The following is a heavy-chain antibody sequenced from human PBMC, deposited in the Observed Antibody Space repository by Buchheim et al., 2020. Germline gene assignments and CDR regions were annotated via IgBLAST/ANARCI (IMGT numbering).Heavy chain of an antibody. V-gene: IGHV4-59*01. CDR2: IYYSGST. CDR3: ASIVGATQYFDY. J-gene: IGHJ4*02. CDR1: GGSISSYY. Sequence: QVQLQESGPGLVKPSETLSLTCTVSGGSISSYYWSWIRQPPGKGLEWIGYIYYSGSTNYNPSLKSRVTISVDTSKNQISLKLSSVTAADTAVYYCASIVGATQYFDYWGQGTL. D-gene: IGHD1-26*01.